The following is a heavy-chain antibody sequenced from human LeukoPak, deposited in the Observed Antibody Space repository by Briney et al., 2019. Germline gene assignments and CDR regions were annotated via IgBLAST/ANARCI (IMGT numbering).Heavy chain of an antibody. CDR2: ISAYNGNT. Sequence: GASVKVSCKASGYTFTSYGISWVRQAPGQGLEWMGWISAYNGNTNYAQKLQGRVTMTTDTSTSTAYMELRSLRSDDTAVYYCARGYYDFWSGYLSLPYYFDYWGQGTLVTVSS. J-gene: IGHJ4*02. CDR1: GYTFTSYG. CDR3: ARGYYDFWSGYLSLPYYFDY. D-gene: IGHD3-3*01. V-gene: IGHV1-18*01.